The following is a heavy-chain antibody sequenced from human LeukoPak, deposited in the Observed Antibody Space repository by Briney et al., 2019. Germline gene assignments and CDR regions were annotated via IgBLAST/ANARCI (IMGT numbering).Heavy chain of an antibody. CDR1: GFTFSSYA. D-gene: IGHD3-10*01. V-gene: IGHV3-23*01. Sequence: GGSLRLSCAASGFTFSSYAMRWVRQAPGKGLEWVSSINGSGGSTYYADSGKGRFTISRDNSKNTLYLQMNSLRAEDTAVYYCAKDWDYYGSGSYSDYWGQGTLVTVSS. J-gene: IGHJ4*02. CDR3: AKDWDYYGSGSYSDY. CDR2: INGSGGST.